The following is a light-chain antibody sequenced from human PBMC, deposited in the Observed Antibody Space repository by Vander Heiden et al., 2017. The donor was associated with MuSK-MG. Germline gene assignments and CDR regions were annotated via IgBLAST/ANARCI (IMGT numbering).Light chain of an antibody. CDR1: QSISSW. CDR3: QQENSSSWT. V-gene: IGKV1-5*03. Sequence: DIQMTHSPSTLSASVGDRVTITCRASQSISSWLAWYQQKPGKAPKLLIYKASSLESGVPSRFSGSGSGTEFTLTISSLQPDDFATYYCQQENSSSWTFGQGTKVEIK. CDR2: KAS. J-gene: IGKJ1*01.